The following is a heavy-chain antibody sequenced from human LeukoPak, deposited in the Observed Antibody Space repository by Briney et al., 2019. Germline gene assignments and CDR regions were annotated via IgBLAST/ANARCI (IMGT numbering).Heavy chain of an antibody. V-gene: IGHV3-30*02. Sequence: GGSLRLSCAASGFTFSSYGMHWVRQAPGKGLEWVAFIRYDGSNKYFADSVKGRFTISRDNSKNTLYLQMNSLRAEDTAVYYCAKDMAATLDYWGQGTLVTVSS. J-gene: IGHJ4*02. CDR2: IRYDGSNK. CDR1: GFTFSSYG. CDR3: AKDMAATLDY. D-gene: IGHD6-25*01.